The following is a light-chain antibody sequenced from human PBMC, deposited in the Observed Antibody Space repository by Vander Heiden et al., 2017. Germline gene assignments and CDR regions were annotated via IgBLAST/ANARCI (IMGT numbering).Light chain of an antibody. CDR1: QSISTY. CDR2: DAS. Sequence: DIVLTQSPANLSLSPGDRATLPCRASQSISTYLTWYQHKPGRAPRLLIYDASNRAPGIPARFSASGSGTDFTLTISSLEPEDFALYYCQQRTNRPLTFGGGTRVEIK. J-gene: IGKJ4*01. CDR3: QQRTNRPLT. V-gene: IGKV3-11*01.